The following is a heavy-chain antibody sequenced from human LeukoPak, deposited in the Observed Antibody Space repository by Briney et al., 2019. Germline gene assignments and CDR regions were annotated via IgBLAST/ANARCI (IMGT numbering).Heavy chain of an antibody. D-gene: IGHD6-13*01. CDR2: ISASNGNT. CDR1: GYTFTSYG. Sequence: ASVKVSCTASGYTFTSYGISWVRQAPGQGLEWMGWISASNGNTNYTQKLQGRVTMTTDTSTSTAYMELRSLRSDDTAVYYCARDKGSSWYGGYFDYWGQGTLVTVSS. CDR3: ARDKGSSWYGGYFDY. J-gene: IGHJ4*02. V-gene: IGHV1-18*01.